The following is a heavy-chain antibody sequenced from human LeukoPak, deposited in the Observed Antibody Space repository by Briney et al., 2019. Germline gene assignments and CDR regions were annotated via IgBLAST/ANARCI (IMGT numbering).Heavy chain of an antibody. V-gene: IGHV3-23*01. CDR2: ISGGAGST. J-gene: IGHJ4*02. CDR1: GFTVSSNY. Sequence: GGSLRLSCAASGFTVSSNYMSWVRQAPGKGLEWVSAISGGAGSTYYADSVKGRFTISRDNSKNTLYLQMNSLRAEDTAVYYCAKAHSTSSIRHSGGYWGQGTLVTVSS. D-gene: IGHD6-6*01. CDR3: AKAHSTSSIRHSGGY.